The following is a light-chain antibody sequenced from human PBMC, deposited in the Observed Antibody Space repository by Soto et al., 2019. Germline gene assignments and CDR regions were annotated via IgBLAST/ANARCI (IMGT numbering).Light chain of an antibody. CDR3: CSYASSSSYV. CDR2: EGT. V-gene: IGLV2-23*01. CDR1: TSDVGGYNL. J-gene: IGLJ1*01. Sequence: QSALTQPASVPGSPGQSITISCGGTTSDVGGYNLVSWYQQHTAKAPKLLIYEGTQRPSGVSSRFSGSKSGNTASLTISGLQAEDEADYYCCSYASSSSYVFGTGTKVTVL.